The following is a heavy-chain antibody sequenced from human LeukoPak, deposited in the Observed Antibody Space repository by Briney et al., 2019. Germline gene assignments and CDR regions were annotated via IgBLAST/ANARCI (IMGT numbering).Heavy chain of an antibody. CDR1: GYTLTELS. D-gene: IGHD5-18*01. J-gene: IGHJ6*02. CDR3: ARGDTAMVGEYYYYGMDV. Sequence: ASVKVSCKVSGYTLTELSMHWVRQAPGKGLEWMGGFDPEDGETIYAQKFQGRVTMTEDTSTDTAYMELSSLRSEDTAVYYCARGDTAMVGEYYYYGMDVWGQGTTVTVSS. V-gene: IGHV1-24*01. CDR2: FDPEDGET.